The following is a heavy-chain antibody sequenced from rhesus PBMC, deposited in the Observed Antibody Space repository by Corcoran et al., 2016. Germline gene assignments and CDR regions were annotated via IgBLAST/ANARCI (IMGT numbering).Heavy chain of an antibody. CDR2: IGGSSGST. CDR1: GGSISGYY. J-gene: IGHJ4*01. Sequence: QVQLQESGPGLVKPSETLSLTCAFSGGSISGYYWNCIRQPPRKGWEWIGYIGGSSGSTYYNPPLKSRVTISTDTSKHQFSLKLSSVTAADTAVYYCARNFEQLIDYWGQGVLVTVSS. D-gene: IGHD6-13*01. CDR3: ARNFEQLIDY. V-gene: IGHV4-165*02.